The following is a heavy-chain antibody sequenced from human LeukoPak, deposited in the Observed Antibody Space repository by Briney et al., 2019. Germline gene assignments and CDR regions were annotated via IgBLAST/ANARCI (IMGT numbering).Heavy chain of an antibody. CDR2: ISSSGSTI. CDR1: GFTFSSYE. Sequence: GGSLRLSCAASGFTFSSYEMNWVRQAPGKGLEWVSYISSSGSTIYYADSVKGRFTISRDNAKNSLYLQMNSLRAEDTAVYYCARGVQLWSGDNCFDPWGQGTLVTVSS. V-gene: IGHV3-48*03. CDR3: ARGVQLWSGDNCFDP. D-gene: IGHD3-10*01. J-gene: IGHJ5*02.